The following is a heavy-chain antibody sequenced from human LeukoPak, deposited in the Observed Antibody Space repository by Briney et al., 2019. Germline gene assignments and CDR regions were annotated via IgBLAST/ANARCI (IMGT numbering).Heavy chain of an antibody. J-gene: IGHJ3*02. CDR3: AREWGSELGLGAFDI. D-gene: IGHD7-27*01. CDR2: INGDGSEI. CDR1: GFTFSSYE. Sequence: GGSLRLSCAASGFTFSSYEMNWVRQAPGKGLEWVASINGDGSEIHYVDSVKGRFTISRDNAKNSLYLQMNSLRAEDTAVYYCAREWGSELGLGAFDIWGQGTMVTVSS. V-gene: IGHV3-7*01.